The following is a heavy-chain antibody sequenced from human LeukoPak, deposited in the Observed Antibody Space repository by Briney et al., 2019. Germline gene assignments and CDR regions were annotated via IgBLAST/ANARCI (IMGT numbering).Heavy chain of an antibody. J-gene: IGHJ4*02. V-gene: IGHV3-66*01. D-gene: IGHD6-19*01. Sequence: GESLRLSCAASGFIMSNNYMSWVRQAPGKGPEWVSVIYDGGITYYTDSVKGRFTISRDDSTNTLHLQMNSLRVDDTAVYYCARGGIQVSGIDEFDYWGQGTLVTVSS. CDR1: GFIMSNNY. CDR3: ARGGIQVSGIDEFDY. CDR2: IYDGGIT.